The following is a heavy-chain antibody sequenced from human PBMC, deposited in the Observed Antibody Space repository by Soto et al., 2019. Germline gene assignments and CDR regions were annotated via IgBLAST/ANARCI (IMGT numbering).Heavy chain of an antibody. CDR1: GASIRSNNR. Sequence: QVQLQESGPGLVKPSGTLSLTCAVSGASIRSNNRWSWVRQPPGKGLEWIGEIFHSGSTNYNPSLKTRLTISVGESKNQSPLTLSSVTAADTAVYYCARVYSGSYSDSWGRGTLVTVSS. D-gene: IGHD1-26*01. J-gene: IGHJ4*02. V-gene: IGHV4-4*02. CDR3: ARVYSGSYSDS. CDR2: IFHSGST.